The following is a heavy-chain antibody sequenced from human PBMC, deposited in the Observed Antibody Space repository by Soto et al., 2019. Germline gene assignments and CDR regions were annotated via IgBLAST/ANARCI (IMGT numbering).Heavy chain of an antibody. CDR3: AGTPGIAAAGTFDY. CDR2: IIPILGIA. CDR1: GGTFSSYA. Sequence: ASVKVSCKTSGGTFSSYAISWVRQAPGQGLEWMGGIIPILGIANYAQKFQGRVTITADKSTSTAYMELSSLRSEDTAVYYCAGTPGIAAAGTFDYWGQGTLVTVSS. D-gene: IGHD6-13*01. V-gene: IGHV1-69*10. J-gene: IGHJ4*02.